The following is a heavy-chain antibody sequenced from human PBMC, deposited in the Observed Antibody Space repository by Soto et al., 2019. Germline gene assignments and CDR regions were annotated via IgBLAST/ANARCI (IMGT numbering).Heavy chain of an antibody. CDR1: GYTFTSYG. Sequence: ASVKVSCKAPGYTFTSYGISWVRQAPGQGLEWMGWISAYNGNTNYAQKLQGRVTMTTDTSTSTAYMELRSLRSDDTAVYYCAREGIQLWSTDYYYGMDVWGQGTTVTVSS. CDR2: ISAYNGNT. J-gene: IGHJ6*02. CDR3: AREGIQLWSTDYYYGMDV. D-gene: IGHD5-18*01. V-gene: IGHV1-18*01.